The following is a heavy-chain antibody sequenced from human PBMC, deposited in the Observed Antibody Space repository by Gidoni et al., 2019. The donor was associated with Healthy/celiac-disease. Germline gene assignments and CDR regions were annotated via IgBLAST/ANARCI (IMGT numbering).Heavy chain of an antibody. J-gene: IGHJ4*02. D-gene: IGHD3-22*01. CDR2: INHSGST. CDR3: ARGRRGYYDSSGYYGY. V-gene: IGHV4-34*01. Sequence: QVQLQQWGAGLFKPSETLSLTCAVYGGSFSGYYWSWIRQPPGKGLEWIGEINHSGSTNYNPSLKSRVTISVDTSKNQFSLKLSSVTAADTAVYYWARGRRGYYDSSGYYGYWGQGTLVTVSS. CDR1: GGSFSGYY.